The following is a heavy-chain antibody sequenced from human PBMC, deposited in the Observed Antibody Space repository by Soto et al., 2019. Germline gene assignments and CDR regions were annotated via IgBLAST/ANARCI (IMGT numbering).Heavy chain of an antibody. J-gene: IGHJ2*01. D-gene: IGHD4-4*01. CDR1: GGSINSGDYY. CDR3: ARDLYGSNSNWYFDL. V-gene: IGHV4-31*03. Sequence: QVQLQESGPGLVKPSQTLSLTCTVSGGSINSGDYYWSWIRQHPGKGLEWIGYIYYSGSTYYSPSLKSRVTISLDTSNNQFYLKLSSVTAADTAVYYCARDLYGSNSNWYFDLWGRGTLVTVSS. CDR2: IYYSGST.